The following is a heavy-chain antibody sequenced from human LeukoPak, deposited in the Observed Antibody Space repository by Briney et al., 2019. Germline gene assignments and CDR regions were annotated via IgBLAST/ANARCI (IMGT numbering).Heavy chain of an antibody. Sequence: GGSLKISCKGSGYTFSSYWIGWVRQMPGKGLEWMGIIYPGDSDTRYSPSFQGQVTISADKSISTAYLQWSSLRASDTAMYYCARRCVSGGLNWFDPWGQGTLVTVSS. CDR3: ARRCVSGGLNWFDP. CDR2: IYPGDSDT. D-gene: IGHD2-21*01. CDR1: GYTFSSYW. V-gene: IGHV5-51*01. J-gene: IGHJ5*02.